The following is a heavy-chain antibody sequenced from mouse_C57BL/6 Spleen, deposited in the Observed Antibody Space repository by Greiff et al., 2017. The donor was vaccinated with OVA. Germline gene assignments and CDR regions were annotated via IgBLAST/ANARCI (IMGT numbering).Heavy chain of an antibody. Sequence: VKLVESGPGLVAPSQSLSITCTVSGFSLTSYAISWVRQPPGKGLEWLGVIWPGGGTTYNAAVKTRLSISKDNSKSQVFVKMNSVQTDYTAGYYGARTYYGSSDLDGWGKGTTLTVAS. CDR1: GFSLTSYA. D-gene: IGHD1-1*01. CDR3: ARTYYGSSDLDG. J-gene: IGHJ2*01. CDR2: IWPGGGT. V-gene: IGHV2-9-1*01.